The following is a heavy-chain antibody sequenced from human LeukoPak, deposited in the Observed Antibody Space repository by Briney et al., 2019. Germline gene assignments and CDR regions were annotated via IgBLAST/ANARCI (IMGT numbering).Heavy chain of an antibody. D-gene: IGHD3-22*01. CDR3: ASLAFDYYDSSGYEL. J-gene: IGHJ4*02. CDR1: GYTFTGYY. CDR2: INPNSGGT. Sequence: ASVKVSCKVSGYTFTGYYMHWVRQAPGQGLEWMGRINPNSGGTNYAQKFQGRATMTRDTSISTAYMELSRLRSDDTAVYYCASLAFDYYDSSGYELWGQGTLVTVSS. V-gene: IGHV1-2*06.